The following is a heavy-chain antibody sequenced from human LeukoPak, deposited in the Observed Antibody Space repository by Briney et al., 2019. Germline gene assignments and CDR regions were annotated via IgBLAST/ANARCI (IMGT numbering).Heavy chain of an antibody. CDR1: GDSVSSNSAA. D-gene: IGHD3-22*01. CDR2: TYYRSQWYN. CDR3: AREGNYYDSSGYSHYYYYMDV. J-gene: IGHJ6*03. V-gene: IGHV6-1*01. Sequence: SQTLSLTCAISGDSVSSNSAAWNWIRQSPSRGLEWMGRTYYRSQWYNDYAVSVKSRITISPDTSKNQFSLQLNSVTPEDTAVYYCAREGNYYDSSGYSHYYYYMDVWGKGTTVTVSS.